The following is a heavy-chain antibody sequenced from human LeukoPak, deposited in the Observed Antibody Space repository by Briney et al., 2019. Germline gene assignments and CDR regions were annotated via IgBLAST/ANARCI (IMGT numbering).Heavy chain of an antibody. CDR3: ARGHDFWSGYYGGNWFDP. CDR1: DGSINTYY. CDR2: IFYSGST. Sequence: SETLSLTCTVSDGSINTYYWSWLRQPPGKGLEWIAYIFYSGSTDYNPSLKSRVTMSVDTSKNQFSLKLSSVTAADTAVYYCARGHDFWSGYYGGNWFDPWGQGTLVTVSS. V-gene: IGHV4-59*12. D-gene: IGHD3-3*01. J-gene: IGHJ5*02.